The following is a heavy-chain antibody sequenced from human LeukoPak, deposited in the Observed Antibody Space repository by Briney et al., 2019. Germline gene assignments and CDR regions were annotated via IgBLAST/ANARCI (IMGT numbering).Heavy chain of an antibody. D-gene: IGHD4-17*01. Sequence: PGRSLRLSCAASGFTFSSLGMHWVRQAPGKGLDWVAVISSDGTNKHYADSVKGRFTISRDNSKNTLSLQMNSLRPEDTAVYFCAKDQAAFGDYDFDYWGQGTLVTVSP. CDR1: GFTFSSLG. J-gene: IGHJ4*02. V-gene: IGHV3-30*18. CDR2: ISSDGTNK. CDR3: AKDQAAFGDYDFDY.